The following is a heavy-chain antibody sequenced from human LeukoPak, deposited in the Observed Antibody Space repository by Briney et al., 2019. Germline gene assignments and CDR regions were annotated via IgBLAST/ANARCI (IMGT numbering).Heavy chain of an antibody. D-gene: IGHD3-22*01. CDR1: GFTFSSYA. Sequence: GGSLRLSCAASGFTFSSYAMHWARQAPGKGLEYVSAISSNGGSTYYANSVKGRFTISRDNSKNTLYLQMGSLRAEDMAVYYCARDRYYDSSGYLDYWGQGTLVTVSS. V-gene: IGHV3-64*01. J-gene: IGHJ4*02. CDR2: ISSNGGST. CDR3: ARDRYYDSSGYLDY.